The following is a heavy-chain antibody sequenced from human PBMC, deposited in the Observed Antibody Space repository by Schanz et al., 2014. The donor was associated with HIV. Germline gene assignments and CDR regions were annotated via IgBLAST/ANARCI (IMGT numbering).Heavy chain of an antibody. Sequence: EVQLLESGGGLVQPGGSLRLSCAASGFIFSSYAMSWVLQAPGKGLESVSGISGSGGTTYYAASVKARFTISRAKSKNPLYLQMNRLRAEDLAMYYCAAGLIRYFSAYWGQAALVTVSS. CDR2: ISGSGGTT. J-gene: IGHJ4*02. D-gene: IGHD2-21*01. V-gene: IGHV3-23*01. CDR1: GFIFSSYA. CDR3: AAGLIRYFSAY.